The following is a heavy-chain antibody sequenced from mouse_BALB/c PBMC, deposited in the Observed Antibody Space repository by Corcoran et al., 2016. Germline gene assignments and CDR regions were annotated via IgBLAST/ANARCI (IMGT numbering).Heavy chain of an antibody. CDR3: ARRVRQEVWFAY. Sequence: QIQLVQSGPELKKTGETVKISCKDSGYTFTNYGMNWVKQAPGKGLKWMGWINTYTGEPTYADDFKGRFAFSLETSASTAYLQINNLKNEDMATYFWARRVRQEVWFAYWGQGTLVTVYA. J-gene: IGHJ3*01. D-gene: IGHD2-14*01. V-gene: IGHV9-1*02. CDR1: GYTFTNYG. CDR2: INTYTGEP.